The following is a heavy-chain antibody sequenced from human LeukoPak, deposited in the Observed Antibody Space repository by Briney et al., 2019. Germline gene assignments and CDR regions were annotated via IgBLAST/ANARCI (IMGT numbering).Heavy chain of an antibody. CDR2: IYYSGST. CDR3: ARHLEYISSWRGYYFDY. V-gene: IGHV4-39*01. D-gene: IGHD6-13*01. CDR1: GGSISSGTYY. J-gene: IGHJ4*02. Sequence: PSETLSLTCIVSGGSISSGTYYWGWIRQPPGKGLEWIGTIYYSGSTYYSPSLKSRVTMSVDTSKNQFSLKLSSVTAPDTAVYYCARHLEYISSWRGYYFDYWGQGTLVTVSS.